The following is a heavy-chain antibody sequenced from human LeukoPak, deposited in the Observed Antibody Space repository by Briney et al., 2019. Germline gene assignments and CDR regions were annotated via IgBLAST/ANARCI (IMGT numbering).Heavy chain of an antibody. CDR3: ARERTGFYAEY. Sequence: GGSLRLSCAASGFTFSHYAMYWVRQAPGKGLEWVALISYDGSVQYYADSVKGRFTISRDSPKNTLYLQMNSLKPEDTAVYYCARERTGFYAEYWGQGTLVTVSS. D-gene: IGHD3/OR15-3a*01. CDR2: ISYDGSVQ. V-gene: IGHV3-30*04. CDR1: GFTFSHYA. J-gene: IGHJ4*02.